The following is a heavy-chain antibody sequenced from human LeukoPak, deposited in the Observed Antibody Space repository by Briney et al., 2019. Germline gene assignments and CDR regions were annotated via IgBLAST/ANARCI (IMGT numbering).Heavy chain of an antibody. J-gene: IGHJ4*02. Sequence: GGSLRLSCAASGFTFSNYWMGWVRQAPGKGLEWVAVISDDGRHNYYADSVKGRFTISRDNSKSTLYLQMNSLRDDDSAAYFCARVYLERLTAGYFDHWGQGTQVTVSP. D-gene: IGHD2-8*01. CDR3: ARVYLERLTAGYFDH. CDR2: ISDDGRHN. CDR1: GFTFSNYW. V-gene: IGHV3-30*03.